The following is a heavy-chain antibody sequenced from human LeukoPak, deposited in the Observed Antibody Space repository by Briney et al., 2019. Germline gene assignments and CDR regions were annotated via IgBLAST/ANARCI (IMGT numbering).Heavy chain of an antibody. J-gene: IGHJ5*01. CDR2: VYYGGTI. CDR3: ARHDGRGGATMGAFDF. V-gene: IGHV4-39*01. Sequence: PSETLSLTCTVSGGSISSYSWGWIRQPPGKGLEWIGSVYYGGTIYYNPPLNSRATISADTSKNQFSLQLNSVTAADTAFYYCARHDGRGGATMGAFDFWGQGSLVTVSS. CDR1: GGSISSYS. D-gene: IGHD5-12*01.